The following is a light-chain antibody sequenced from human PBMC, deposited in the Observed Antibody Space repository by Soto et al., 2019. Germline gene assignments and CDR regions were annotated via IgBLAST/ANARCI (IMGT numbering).Light chain of an antibody. CDR3: QQATTFPLT. Sequence: DIQMTQSPSSVSASVGDRVIITCRASQAFSNLLAWYQQKPGKAPKLLIYGASTLQGGVPSRFSGSESGIDFTLTISSVQPEDFATYYCQQATTFPLTFGGGTKVEIK. J-gene: IGKJ4*01. V-gene: IGKV1-12*01. CDR1: QAFSNL. CDR2: GAS.